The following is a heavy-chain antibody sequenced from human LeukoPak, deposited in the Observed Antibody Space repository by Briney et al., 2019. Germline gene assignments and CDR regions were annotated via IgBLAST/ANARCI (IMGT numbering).Heavy chain of an antibody. CDR1: GGSISSYY. CDR2: IYYSGST. CDR3: ARPGRYCSSTSCLYGRGYYYMDV. Sequence: SETLSLTCTVSGGSISSYYWSWIRQPPGKGLEWIGYIYYSGSTNYNPSLKSRVTISVDTSKNQFSLKLSSVTAADTAVYYCARPGRYCSSTSCLYGRGYYYMDVWGKGTTVTVSS. J-gene: IGHJ6*03. V-gene: IGHV4-59*12. D-gene: IGHD2-2*01.